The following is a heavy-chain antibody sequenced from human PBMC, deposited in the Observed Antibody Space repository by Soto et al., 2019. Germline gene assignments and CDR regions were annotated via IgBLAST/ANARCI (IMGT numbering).Heavy chain of an antibody. Sequence: GSLRLSCAASGFTVSSNYMSWVRQAPGKGLEWVSVIYSGGSTYYADSVKGRFTISRHNSKNTLYLQMNSLRAEDTAVYYCAKDRYTVSHSVPQDYWGQATLVTVSS. D-gene: IGHD3-16*02. J-gene: IGHJ4*02. CDR1: GFTVSSNY. CDR3: AKDRYTVSHSVPQDY. CDR2: IYSGGST. V-gene: IGHV3-53*04.